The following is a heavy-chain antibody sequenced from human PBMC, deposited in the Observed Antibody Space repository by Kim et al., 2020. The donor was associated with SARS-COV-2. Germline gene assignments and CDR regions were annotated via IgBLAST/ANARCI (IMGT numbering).Heavy chain of an antibody. V-gene: IGHV1-2*02. CDR3: ASQLRITMIVVVHYAFDI. CDR1: GYTFTGYY. CDR2: INPNSGCT. J-gene: IGHJ3*02. Sequence: ASVKVSCKASGYTFTGYYKHWVRQAPGQGLEWMGWINPNSGCTNYAQKFQGRVTMTRDTSISTAYMELSRLRSDDTAVYYCASQLRITMIVVVHYAFDIWGQGTMVTVSS. D-gene: IGHD3-22*01.